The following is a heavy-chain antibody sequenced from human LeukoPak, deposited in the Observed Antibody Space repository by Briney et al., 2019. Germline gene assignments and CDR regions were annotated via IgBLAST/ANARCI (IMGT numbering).Heavy chain of an antibody. D-gene: IGHD6-13*01. CDR1: GGSISSGSYY. V-gene: IGHV4-61*02. CDR2: IYTSGST. J-gene: IGHJ4*02. CDR3: ARAPIAAAFDY. Sequence: SQTLSLTCTVSGGSISSGSYYWSWIRQPAGKGLEWIGRIYTSGSTNYNPSLKSRVTISVDTSKNQFSLKLSSVTAADTAVYYCARAPIAAAFDYWGPGTLVTVSS.